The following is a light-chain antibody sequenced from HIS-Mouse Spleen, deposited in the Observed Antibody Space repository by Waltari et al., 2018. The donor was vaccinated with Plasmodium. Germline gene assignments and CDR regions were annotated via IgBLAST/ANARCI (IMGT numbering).Light chain of an antibody. Sequence: DIQMTQSPSSLSASVGDRVTITCRESQSISSYLNWYQQKPGKAPKLLIYAASSLQSGVPSRFSGSGSGTDFTLTISSLQPEDFATYYCQQSYSTPPTFGGGTKVESK. CDR1: QSISSY. V-gene: IGKV1-39*01. CDR3: QQSYSTPPT. CDR2: AAS. J-gene: IGKJ4*01.